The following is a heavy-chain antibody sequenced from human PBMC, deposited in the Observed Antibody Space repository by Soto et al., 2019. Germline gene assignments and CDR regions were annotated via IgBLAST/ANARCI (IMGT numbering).Heavy chain of an antibody. D-gene: IGHD3-3*01. Sequence: PSETLSLTCTVSGGSISSSSYYWGWIRQPPGKGLEWIGSIYYSGSTYYNPSLKSRVTISVDTSKNQFSLKLSSVTAADTAVYYCARLARITIFGVVISALFDPWGQGTLVTVSS. CDR1: GGSISSSSYY. CDR2: IYYSGST. J-gene: IGHJ5*02. CDR3: ARLARITIFGVVISALFDP. V-gene: IGHV4-39*01.